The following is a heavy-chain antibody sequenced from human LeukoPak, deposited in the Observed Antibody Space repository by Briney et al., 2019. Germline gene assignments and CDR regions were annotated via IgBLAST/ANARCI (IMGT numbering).Heavy chain of an antibody. CDR2: IYPGDSDT. Sequence: GESLKISCRGSGYSFTSYWIGWVRQMPGKGLEWMGIIYPGDSDTRYSPSFQGQVTISADKSISTAYLQWSSLTASDTAMYHCARQYNWNSRGFDPWGQGTLVTVSS. J-gene: IGHJ5*02. D-gene: IGHD1-7*01. CDR1: GYSFTSYW. V-gene: IGHV5-51*01. CDR3: ARQYNWNSRGFDP.